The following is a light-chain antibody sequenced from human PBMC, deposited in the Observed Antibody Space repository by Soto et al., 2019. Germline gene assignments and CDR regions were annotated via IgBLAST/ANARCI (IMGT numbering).Light chain of an antibody. V-gene: IGLV2-14*01. Sequence: QSALTQPASVSGSPGQSITISCTGTSSDVGAYNYISWYQQHPGKAPKLMIYEVSNRPSGVSTRLSGSKSGNTASLTISGLQAEDEGDYYCSTYINSITFVIFGGGTKLTVL. CDR2: EVS. CDR1: SSDVGAYNY. CDR3: STYINSITFVI. J-gene: IGLJ2*01.